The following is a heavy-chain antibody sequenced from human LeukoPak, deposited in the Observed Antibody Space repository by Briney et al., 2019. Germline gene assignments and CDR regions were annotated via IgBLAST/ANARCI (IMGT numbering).Heavy chain of an antibody. CDR3: ARYQLLTGWFDP. J-gene: IGHJ5*02. V-gene: IGHV3-21*01. Sequence: PGGSLRLSCAASGFTFSSYSMNWVRQAPGKGLEWVSSISSSSSYIYYADSVKGRFTISRDNAKNSLYLQMNSLRAEDTAVYYCARYQLLTGWFDPWGQGTLVTVSS. CDR2: ISSSSSYI. D-gene: IGHD2-2*01. CDR1: GFTFSSYS.